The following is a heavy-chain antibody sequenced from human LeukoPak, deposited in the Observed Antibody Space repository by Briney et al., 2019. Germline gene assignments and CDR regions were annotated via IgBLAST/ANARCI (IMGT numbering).Heavy chain of an antibody. CDR2: INAGNGNT. Sequence: ASVKVSCTASGYTSTSYAMHWVRQAPGQRLEWMGWINAGNGNTKYSQRFQGRVTITRDTSASTAYVELSSLRSEDTAVYYCARGKQWPDAFDIWGQGTMVTVSS. J-gene: IGHJ3*02. V-gene: IGHV1-3*01. CDR3: ARGKQWPDAFDI. D-gene: IGHD6-19*01. CDR1: GYTSTSYA.